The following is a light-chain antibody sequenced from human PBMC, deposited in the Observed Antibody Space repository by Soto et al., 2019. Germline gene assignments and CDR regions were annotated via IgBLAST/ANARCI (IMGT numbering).Light chain of an antibody. J-gene: IGKJ1*01. Sequence: DIQMTQSPSSLSASVGDRFTITCRSSQSISTWLAWYQQKPGKAPKLLIYKASSLDSGVPSRFSGSGSGTEFTLTISSLQSEDFAVYYCQQYNNWPPWTFGQGTKVDIK. CDR3: QQYNNWPPWT. V-gene: IGKV1-5*03. CDR2: KAS. CDR1: QSISTW.